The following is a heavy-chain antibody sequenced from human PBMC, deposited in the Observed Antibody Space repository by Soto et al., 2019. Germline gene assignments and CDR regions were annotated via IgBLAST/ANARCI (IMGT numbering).Heavy chain of an antibody. CDR2: MNPNSGNT. V-gene: IGHV1-8*01. CDR1: GYTFTSYD. CDR3: ARCRSSSCYFDY. Sequence: VASVKVSCKASGYTFTSYDINWVRQATGQGLEWMGWMNPNSGNTGYAQKFQGRVTMTRNTSISTAYMELSSLRSEDTAVYYCARCRSSSCYFDYWGQGTLVTVSS. D-gene: IGHD6-6*01. J-gene: IGHJ4*02.